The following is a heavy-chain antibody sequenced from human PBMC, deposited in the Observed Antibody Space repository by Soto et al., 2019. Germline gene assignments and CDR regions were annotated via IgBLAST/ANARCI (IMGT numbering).Heavy chain of an antibody. CDR3: ARDAPSYYYDSRYYYYGMDV. CDR1: GGSISSYY. J-gene: IGHJ6*02. V-gene: IGHV4-59*01. CDR2: IYYSGST. Sequence: SETLSLTCTVSGGSISSYYWSWIRQPPGKGLEWIGYIYYSGSTNYNPSLKSRVTISVDTSRNQFSLKLSSVTAADTAVYYCARDAPSYYYDSRYYYYGMDVWGQGTTVTVSS. D-gene: IGHD3-22*01.